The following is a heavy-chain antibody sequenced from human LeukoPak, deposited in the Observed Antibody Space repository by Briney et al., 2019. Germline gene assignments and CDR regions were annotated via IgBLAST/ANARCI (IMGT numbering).Heavy chain of an antibody. Sequence: ASVKVSCKASGYTFTSYGISWVRQAPGQGLEWMGWISAYNGNTNYAQKLQGRVTMTTDTSTSTAYMELRSLRSDDTAVYYCARAPPSQWELPPFDYWGQGTLVTVSS. D-gene: IGHD1-26*01. CDR1: GYTFTSYG. V-gene: IGHV1-18*01. J-gene: IGHJ4*02. CDR3: ARAPPSQWELPPFDY. CDR2: ISAYNGNT.